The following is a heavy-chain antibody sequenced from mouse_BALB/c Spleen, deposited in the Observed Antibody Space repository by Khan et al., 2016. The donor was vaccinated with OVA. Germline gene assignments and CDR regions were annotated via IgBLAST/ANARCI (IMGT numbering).Heavy chain of an antibody. CDR1: GFTFSSYV. CDR3: TREAYRYDEYYFDY. V-gene: IGHV5-6-5*01. J-gene: IGHJ2*01. D-gene: IGHD2-14*01. Sequence: EVQLVESGGGLVKPGGSLKLSCVVSGFTFSSYVMSWVRQTPEKRLEWVASISSGGSTYYPDSVKGRFTISRDNARNIVYLQMSILRYEDMAMYFCTREAYRYDEYYFDYWGQGTTLTVSS. CDR2: ISSGGST.